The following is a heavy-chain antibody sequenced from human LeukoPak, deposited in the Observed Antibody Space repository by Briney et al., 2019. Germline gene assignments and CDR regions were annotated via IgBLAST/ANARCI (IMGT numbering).Heavy chain of an antibody. CDR2: IYSSGNT. CDR3: ARADITRDAFDI. CDR1: GGSISSGNYH. Sequence: SETLSLTCTVSGGSISSGNYHWIWIRQPAGKGLEWIGRIYSSGNTNYNPSLKSRVSISIDTSKNQFSLKLSSVTAADTAVYYCARADITRDAFDIWGQGTMVTVPS. D-gene: IGHD3-10*01. V-gene: IGHV4-61*02. J-gene: IGHJ3*02.